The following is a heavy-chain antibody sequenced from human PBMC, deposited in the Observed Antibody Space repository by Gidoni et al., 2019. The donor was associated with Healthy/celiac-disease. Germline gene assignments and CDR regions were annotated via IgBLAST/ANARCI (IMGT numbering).Heavy chain of an antibody. D-gene: IGHD2-15*01. J-gene: IGHJ6*02. V-gene: IGHV3-15*01. Sequence: ELQLVESGGGLVKPGGSLRLSCAASGLHFSKAWMSWVRQAPGKGLEWVGRIKSKTDGGKTDYAAPVKGRFTISRDDSKNTLYLQMNSLKTEDTAVYYCTTDLVGDYYYGMDVWGQGTTVTVSS. CDR3: TTDLVGDYYYGMDV. CDR2: IKSKTDGGKT. CDR1: GLHFSKAW.